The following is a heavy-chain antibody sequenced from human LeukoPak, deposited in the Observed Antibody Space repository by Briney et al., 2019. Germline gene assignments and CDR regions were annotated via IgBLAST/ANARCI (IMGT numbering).Heavy chain of an antibody. J-gene: IGHJ4*02. CDR1: GFTFNSYS. V-gene: IGHV3-21*06. D-gene: IGHD3-10*01. Sequence: GGSLRLSCAASGFTFNSYSMNWFRQAPGKGLEWVSSISSSSRFIYYADSVKGRFTISRDNAKNSVYLQMNSLRGEDTAVYYCAREYGSGDFWGQGTRVTVSS. CDR2: ISSSSRFI. CDR3: AREYGSGDF.